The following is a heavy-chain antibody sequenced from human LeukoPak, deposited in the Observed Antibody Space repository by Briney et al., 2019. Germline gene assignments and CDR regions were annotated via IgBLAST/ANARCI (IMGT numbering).Heavy chain of an antibody. V-gene: IGHV1-46*01. Sequence: GASVKVSCMASGYTFTSYYMHWVRQAPGQGLEWMGIINPSGGSTSYAQKFQGRVTMTRDMSTSTVYMELSSLRSEDTAVYYCARSHPYYDSSGLRDAFDIWGQGTMVTVSS. D-gene: IGHD3-22*01. CDR1: GYTFTSYY. CDR2: INPSGGST. CDR3: ARSHPYYDSSGLRDAFDI. J-gene: IGHJ3*02.